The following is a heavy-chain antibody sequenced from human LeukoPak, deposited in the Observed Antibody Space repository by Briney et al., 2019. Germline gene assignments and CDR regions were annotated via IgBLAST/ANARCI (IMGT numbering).Heavy chain of an antibody. V-gene: IGHV4-39*01. CDR3: ASYRYDILTGPHPLDY. CDR2: IYYSGST. D-gene: IGHD3-9*01. Sequence: SETLSLTCTVSGGSISSSSYYWGWIRQPPGKGLEWIGSIYYSGSTYYNPSLKSRVTISVDTSKNQFSLKLSSVTAADTAVYYCASYRYDILTGPHPLDYWGQGTLVTVSS. J-gene: IGHJ4*02. CDR1: GGSISSSSYY.